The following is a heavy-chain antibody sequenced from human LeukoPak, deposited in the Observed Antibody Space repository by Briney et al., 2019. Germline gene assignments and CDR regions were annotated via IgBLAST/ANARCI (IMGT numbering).Heavy chain of an antibody. D-gene: IGHD2-2*02. J-gene: IGHJ6*04. CDR3: ARGVGIVVVQAAIPLDV. CDR2: MNPNSGNT. V-gene: IGHV1-8*01. Sequence: ASVKVSCKASGYTFTSYDINWVRQATGQGLEWMGWMNPNSGNTGYAQKFQGRVTMTRNTSISTAYMELSSLRSEDTAVYYCARGVGIVVVQAAIPLDVWGKGTTVTVSS. CDR1: GYTFTSYD.